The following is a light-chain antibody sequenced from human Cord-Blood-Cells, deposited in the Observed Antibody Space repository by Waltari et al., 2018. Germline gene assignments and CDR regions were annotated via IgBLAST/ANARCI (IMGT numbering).Light chain of an antibody. J-gene: IGLJ2*01. CDR2: DVS. V-gene: IGLV2-14*01. CDR1: SRDVGGYNF. Sequence: QSALTQPASVSGSPGQSITISCTGTSRDVGGYNFFSWYQQHPGKAPKLRIYDVSIRPSGVSNRFSGSKSGNTASLTISGLQAEDEADYYCSSYTSSSTYVVFGGGTKLTVL. CDR3: SSYTSSSTYVV.